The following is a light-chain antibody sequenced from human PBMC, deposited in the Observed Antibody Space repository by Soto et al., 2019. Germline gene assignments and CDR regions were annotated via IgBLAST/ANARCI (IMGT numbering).Light chain of an antibody. CDR1: QPVTNY. CDR2: AAS. Sequence: IQITQSPSTVSGSVGYRVTITCRASQPVTNYLSWYQQKPGKAPKLFIYAASRLQSGVPSRFSGGGSGTDFTLTISSLLPEDFATYYCQQSYSAPWTFGQGTKVDIK. J-gene: IGKJ1*01. CDR3: QQSYSAPWT. V-gene: IGKV1-39*01.